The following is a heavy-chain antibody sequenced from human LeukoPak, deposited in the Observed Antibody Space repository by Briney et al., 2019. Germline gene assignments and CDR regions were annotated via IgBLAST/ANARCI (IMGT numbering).Heavy chain of an antibody. D-gene: IGHD2-21*02. CDR1: GGSFGSYY. J-gene: IGHJ2*01. V-gene: IGHV4-59*01. CDR3: ARGTATDWYFGL. Sequence: SETLSLTCAVYGGSFGSYYWSWIRQPPGKGLEWIGYIYYSGSTSYSPSLKSRVTISVDTSKNQFSLKLSSVTAADTAVYYCARGTATDWYFGLWGRGTLATVSS. CDR2: IYYSGST.